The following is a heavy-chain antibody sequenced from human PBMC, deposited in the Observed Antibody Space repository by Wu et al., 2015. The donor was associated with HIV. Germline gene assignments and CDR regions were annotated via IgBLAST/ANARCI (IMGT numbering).Heavy chain of an antibody. CDR3: ARDHFDSSGSRAFDV. Sequence: VQLVQSGTEVKKPGSSVKVSCKASGGTLNNYAISWVRQAPGQGLEWMGRIIPVFGITKYTQELEGRVTITADESTNTAYMELRSLRSEDTALYFCARDHFDSSGSRAFDVWAKGQWSPSLQ. J-gene: IGHJ3*01. CDR1: GGTLNNYA. V-gene: IGHV1-69*13. D-gene: IGHD3-22*01. CDR2: IIPVFGIT.